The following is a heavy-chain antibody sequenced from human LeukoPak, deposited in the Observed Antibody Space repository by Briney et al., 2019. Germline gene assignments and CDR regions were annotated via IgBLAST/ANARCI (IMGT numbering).Heavy chain of an antibody. J-gene: IGHJ5*02. CDR1: GFTFSSYS. CDR2: ISSSSSYI. Sequence: GGSLRPSCAASGFTFSSYSMNWVRQAPGKGLEWVSSISSSSSYIYYADSVKGRFTISRDNAKNSLYLQMNSLRAEDTAVYYCARDHCSSTSCYTGPNWFDPWGQGTLVTVSS. CDR3: ARDHCSSTSCYTGPNWFDP. D-gene: IGHD2-2*02. V-gene: IGHV3-21*01.